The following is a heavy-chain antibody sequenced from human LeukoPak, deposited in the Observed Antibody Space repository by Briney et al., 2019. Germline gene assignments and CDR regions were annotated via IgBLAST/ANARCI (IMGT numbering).Heavy chain of an antibody. CDR3: AFSSSDWYKFEY. CDR2: MSASGYST. J-gene: IGHJ4*02. Sequence: GGPQRLLCAASGFTFSNYVMNWVRKAPGKGLEGVSGMSASGYSTFYADSVKGWLNISRDNSKNTLYLQMNSLRAEDTAVYYCAFSSSDWYKFEYWGKGTLVTVSS. V-gene: IGHV3-23*01. D-gene: IGHD6-19*01. CDR1: GFTFSNYV.